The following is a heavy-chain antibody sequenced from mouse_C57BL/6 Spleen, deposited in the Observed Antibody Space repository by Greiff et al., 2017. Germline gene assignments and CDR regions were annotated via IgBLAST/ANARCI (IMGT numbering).Heavy chain of an antibody. Sequence: EVQLQQSGAELVRPGASVKLSCTASGFNIKDYYMHWVKQRPEQGLEWIGRIDPEDGDTEYAPKFQGKATMTADTSSNTAYLQLRSLTSEDTAVYYCTTPFITTVVAPAYWGQGTLVTVSA. V-gene: IGHV14-1*01. CDR1: GFNIKDYY. J-gene: IGHJ3*01. CDR3: TTPFITTVVAPAY. D-gene: IGHD1-1*01. CDR2: IDPEDGDT.